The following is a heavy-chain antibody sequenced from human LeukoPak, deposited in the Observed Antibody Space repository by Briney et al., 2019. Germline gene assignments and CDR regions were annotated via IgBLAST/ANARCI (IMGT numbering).Heavy chain of an antibody. CDR3: ARPGYCSGGSCYYPAPLDY. Sequence: GESLKISRKGSGYSFTSYWIGWVRQMPGKGLEWMGIIYPGDSDTRYSPSFQGQVTISADKSISTAYLQWSSLKASDTAMYYCARPGYCSGGSCYYPAPLDYWGQGTLVTVSS. CDR1: GYSFTSYW. V-gene: IGHV5-51*01. CDR2: IYPGDSDT. J-gene: IGHJ4*02. D-gene: IGHD2-15*01.